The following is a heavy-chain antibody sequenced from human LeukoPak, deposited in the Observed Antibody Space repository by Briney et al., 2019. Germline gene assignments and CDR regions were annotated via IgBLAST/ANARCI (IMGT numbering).Heavy chain of an antibody. CDR3: ARAGFGVPFDY. CDR1: GFTFSTYW. CDR2: IKHDETEK. Sequence: GGSLRLSCAASGFTFSTYWMNWVRQSPGEGLEWVANIKHDETEKYYVDSVKGRFTISRDNAKNSLYLQMSSLRAEDTAVYYCARAGFGVPFDYWGQGTLVTVSS. V-gene: IGHV3-7*01. D-gene: IGHD3-3*01. J-gene: IGHJ4*02.